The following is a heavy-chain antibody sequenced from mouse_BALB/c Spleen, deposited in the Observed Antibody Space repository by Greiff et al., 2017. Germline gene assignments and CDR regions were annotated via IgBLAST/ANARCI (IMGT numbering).Heavy chain of an antibody. CDR3: ARSTNWDPLFDY. V-gene: IGHV5-17*02. CDR2: ISSGSSTI. CDR1: GFTFSSFG. J-gene: IGHJ2*01. D-gene: IGHD4-1*01. Sequence: EVKLMESGGGLVKPGGSLKLSCAASGFTFSSFGMHWVRQAPEKGLEWVAYISSGSSTIYYADTVKGRFTISRDNPKNTLFLQMTSLRSEDTAMYYCARSTNWDPLFDYWGQGTTLTVSS.